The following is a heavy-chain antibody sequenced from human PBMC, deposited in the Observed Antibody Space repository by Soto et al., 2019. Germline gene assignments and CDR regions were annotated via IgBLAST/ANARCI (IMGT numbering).Heavy chain of an antibody. J-gene: IGHJ3*02. Sequence: SETLSLTCAVYGGSFSGYYWSWIRQPPGKGLEWIGEINHSGSTNYNPSLKSRVTISVDTSKNQFSLKLSSVTAADTAVYYCARSTGTGIAVAGTDAFDIWGQGTMVT. D-gene: IGHD6-19*01. CDR1: GGSFSGYY. CDR3: ARSTGTGIAVAGTDAFDI. V-gene: IGHV4-34*01. CDR2: INHSGST.